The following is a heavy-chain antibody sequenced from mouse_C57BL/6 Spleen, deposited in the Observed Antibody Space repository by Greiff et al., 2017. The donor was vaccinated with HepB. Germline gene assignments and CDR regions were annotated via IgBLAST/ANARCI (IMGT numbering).Heavy chain of an antibody. V-gene: IGHV5-9*01. CDR1: GFTFSSYT. Sequence: EVNVVESGGGLVKPGGSLKLSCAASGFTFSSYTMSWVRQTPEKRLEWVATISGGGGNTYYPDSVKGRFTISRDNAKNTLYLQMSSLRSEDTALYYCARRGLRPWFAYWGQGTLVTVSA. J-gene: IGHJ3*01. CDR3: ARRGLRPWFAY. CDR2: ISGGGGNT. D-gene: IGHD2-2*01.